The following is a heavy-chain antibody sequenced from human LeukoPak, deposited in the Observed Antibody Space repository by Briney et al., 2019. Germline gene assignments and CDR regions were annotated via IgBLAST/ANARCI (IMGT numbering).Heavy chain of an antibody. CDR2: IFPSGNT. J-gene: IGHJ4*02. V-gene: IGHV3-53*01. Sequence: GRSLRLSCTVSGFTVSSNYMSWVRQAPGKGLEWVSVIFPSGNTFHADSVKGRFTISRDNSKNTLHLQMNSLGAEDTAVYYCAKHREQSRWYFDCWGQGTLVTVSS. CDR3: AKHREQSRWYFDC. D-gene: IGHD1-26*01. CDR1: GFTVSSNY.